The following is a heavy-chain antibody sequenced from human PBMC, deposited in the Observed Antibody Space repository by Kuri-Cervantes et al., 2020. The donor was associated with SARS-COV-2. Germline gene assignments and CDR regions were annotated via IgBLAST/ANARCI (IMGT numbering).Heavy chain of an antibody. Sequence: GGSLRLSCAASGFTFRSYAMHWVRQAPGKGLEWVSVISYDGSNKDYADSVKGRFTISRDNSKNTLYLQMNSRRAEDTAVYYCARSILTIFEAMDVWGKGTTVTVSS. D-gene: IGHD3-3*01. J-gene: IGHJ6*03. V-gene: IGHV3-30-3*01. CDR3: ARSILTIFEAMDV. CDR2: ISYDGSNK. CDR1: GFTFRSYA.